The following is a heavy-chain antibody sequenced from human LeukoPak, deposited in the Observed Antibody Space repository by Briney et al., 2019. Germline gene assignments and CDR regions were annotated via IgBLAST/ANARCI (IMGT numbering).Heavy chain of an antibody. CDR3: AKDFRRYCSSTSCLQPYYFDY. Sequence: PGGSLRLSCAASGFTFSSYAMSWVRQAPGKGLEWVSAISGSGGSTYYADSVKGRFTISRDNSKNTLYLQMNSLRAEDTAVYYCAKDFRRYCSSTSCLQPYYFDYWGQGTLVTVSS. V-gene: IGHV3-23*01. D-gene: IGHD2-2*01. CDR1: GFTFSSYA. CDR2: ISGSGGST. J-gene: IGHJ4*02.